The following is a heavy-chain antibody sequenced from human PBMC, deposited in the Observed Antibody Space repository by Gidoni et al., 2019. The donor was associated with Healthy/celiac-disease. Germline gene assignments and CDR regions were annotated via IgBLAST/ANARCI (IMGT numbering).Heavy chain of an antibody. CDR3: ARTRQLANWFDP. CDR1: GGSFSGYS. Sequence: QVPLQQWGAGLLRPSDTLSLTCAVYGGSFSGYSWSWIRQPPGKGLEWIGEINHSGSTNYNPSLRDRITISVDTSKNQFSLKLSSVTAADTAVYYCARTRQLANWFDPWGQGTLVTVSS. V-gene: IGHV4-34*01. D-gene: IGHD6-13*01. J-gene: IGHJ5*02. CDR2: INHSGST.